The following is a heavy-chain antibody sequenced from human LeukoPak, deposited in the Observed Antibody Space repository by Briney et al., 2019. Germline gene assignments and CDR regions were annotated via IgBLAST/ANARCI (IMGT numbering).Heavy chain of an antibody. Sequence: GASVKVSCKASGGTFSSYATSWVRQAPGQGLEWMGRIIPMLGIANYAQKFQGRVTITADKSTSTAYMEPSSLRSEDTAVYYCARARCNGGSCYPGWGQGTLVTVSS. CDR3: ARARCNGGSCYPG. CDR2: IIPMLGIA. CDR1: GGTFSSYA. D-gene: IGHD2-15*01. J-gene: IGHJ4*02. V-gene: IGHV1-69*04.